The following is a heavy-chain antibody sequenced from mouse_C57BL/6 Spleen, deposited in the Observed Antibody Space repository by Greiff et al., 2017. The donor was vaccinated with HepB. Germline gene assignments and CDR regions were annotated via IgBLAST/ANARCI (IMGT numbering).Heavy chain of an antibody. CDR1: GFTFSDYY. CDR2: ISNGGGST. J-gene: IGHJ4*01. D-gene: IGHD1-1*01. CDR3: ARHYYYGSSYVLYAMDY. V-gene: IGHV5-12*01. Sequence: EVKLVESGGGLVQPGGSLKLSCAASGFTFSDYYMYWVRQTPEKRLEWVAYISNGGGSTYYPDTVKGRFTISRDNAKNTLYLQMSRLKSEDTAMYYCARHYYYGSSYVLYAMDYWGQGTSVTVSS.